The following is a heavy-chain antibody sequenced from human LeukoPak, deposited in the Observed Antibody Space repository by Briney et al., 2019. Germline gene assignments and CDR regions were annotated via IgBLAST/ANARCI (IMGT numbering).Heavy chain of an antibody. D-gene: IGHD5-18*01. CDR2: ISSSGSTI. J-gene: IGHJ1*01. CDR1: GFTFSSYE. CDR3: ARAGASVYSGEDEYFQH. Sequence: GGSLRLSCAASGFTFSSYEMNWVRQAPGKGLEWVSYISSSGSTIYYADSVKGRFTISRDNAKNSLYLQMNSLRAEDTAVYYCARAGASVYSGEDEYFQHWGQGTLVTVSS. V-gene: IGHV3-48*03.